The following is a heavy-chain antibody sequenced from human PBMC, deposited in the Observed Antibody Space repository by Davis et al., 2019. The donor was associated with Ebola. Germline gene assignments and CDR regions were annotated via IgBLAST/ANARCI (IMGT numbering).Heavy chain of an antibody. V-gene: IGHV3-23*01. D-gene: IGHD4-17*01. J-gene: IGHJ5*02. CDR3: AKVHPPTTVTTGWFDP. Sequence: GESLNTSCAAPGFISSSYAMSWVRQAPGKGLEWVSSISVRSITYHADSVKGRFTISSGSSKNTLYLQMNSLRAGDTAVYYCAKVHPPTTVTTGWFDPWGQGTLVTVSS. CDR2: ISVRSIT. CDR1: GFISSSYA.